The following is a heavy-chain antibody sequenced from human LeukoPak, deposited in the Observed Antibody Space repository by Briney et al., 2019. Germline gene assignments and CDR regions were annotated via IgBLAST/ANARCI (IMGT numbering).Heavy chain of an antibody. Sequence: GESLKISCKGSGYSFTSYWIGWVRQMPGKGLEWMGIIYPNDSDTRCSPSFQGQVTISADRSISTAYLQWSSLKASDTAMYYCARGPTYLHYDFWSGYCDYWGQGTLVTVSS. CDR3: ARGPTYLHYDFWSGYCDY. CDR1: GYSFTSYW. CDR2: IYPNDSDT. J-gene: IGHJ4*02. V-gene: IGHV5-51*01. D-gene: IGHD3-3*01.